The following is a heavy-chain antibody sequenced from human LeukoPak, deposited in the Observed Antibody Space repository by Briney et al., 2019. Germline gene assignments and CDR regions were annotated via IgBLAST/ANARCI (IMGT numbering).Heavy chain of an antibody. D-gene: IGHD6-13*01. CDR2: IYYSGST. CDR1: GGSFSGYY. Sequence: SETLSLTCAVYGGSFSGYYWSWIRQPPGKGLEWIGYIYYSGSTNYNPSLKSRVTISVDTSKNQLSLKLSSVTAADTAVYYCARGPNSSSSYCFDPWGQGTLVTVSS. CDR3: ARGPNSSSSYCFDP. V-gene: IGHV4-59*01. J-gene: IGHJ5*02.